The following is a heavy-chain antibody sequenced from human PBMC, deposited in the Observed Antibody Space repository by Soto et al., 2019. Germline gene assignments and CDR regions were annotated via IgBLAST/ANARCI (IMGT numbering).Heavy chain of an antibody. V-gene: IGHV1-18*01. Sequence: GASVKVSCKASGYTFTSYGISWVRQAPGQGLEWMGWISAYNGNTNYAQKLQGRVTMTTDTSTSTAYMELRSLRSDDTAVYYCARDRQWRPNHYGMDVWGQGTTVTVSS. J-gene: IGHJ6*02. CDR3: ARDRQWRPNHYGMDV. D-gene: IGHD6-19*01. CDR1: GYTFTSYG. CDR2: ISAYNGNT.